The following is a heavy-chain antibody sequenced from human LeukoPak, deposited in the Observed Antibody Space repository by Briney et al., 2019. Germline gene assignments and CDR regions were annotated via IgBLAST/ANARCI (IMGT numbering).Heavy chain of an antibody. CDR3: AREDDSSGYFDY. J-gene: IGHJ4*02. V-gene: IGHV4-30-4*08. D-gene: IGHD3-22*01. CDR1: GGSISSGDYY. Sequence: SQTLSLTCTASGGSISSGDYYSSWIRQPPGKGLEWIGYIYYSGSTYYNPSLKSQVTISVDTSKNQFSLKLSSVTAADTAVYYCAREDDSSGYFDYWGQGTLVTVPS. CDR2: IYYSGST.